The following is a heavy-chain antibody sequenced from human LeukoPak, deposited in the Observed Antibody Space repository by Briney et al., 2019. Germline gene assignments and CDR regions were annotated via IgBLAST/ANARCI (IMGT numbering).Heavy chain of an antibody. J-gene: IGHJ4*02. CDR3: ARDLGGNWNHPVGY. D-gene: IGHD1-20*01. CDR2: IIPILGIA. CDR1: GGTFSSYA. Sequence: GASVKVSCKASGGTFSSYAISWVRQAPGQGLEWMGRIIPILGIANYAQKFQGRATITADKSTSTAYMELSSLRSEDTAVYYCARDLGGNWNHPVGYWGQGTLVTVSS. V-gene: IGHV1-69*04.